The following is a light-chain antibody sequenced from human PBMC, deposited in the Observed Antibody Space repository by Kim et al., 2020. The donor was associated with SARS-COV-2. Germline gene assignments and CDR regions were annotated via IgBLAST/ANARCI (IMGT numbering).Light chain of an antibody. Sequence: SSELTQDPAVSVALGQTVTITCQGDSLRRHYASWYQQKPGQAPLLLVYTNNKRPSGIPDRFSGSTSLTTASLTITGAQAEDEADYYCLSRDSSDKGVFCGGTQLTVL. CDR2: TNN. J-gene: IGLJ3*02. CDR3: LSRDSSDKGV. CDR1: SLRRHY. V-gene: IGLV3-19*01.